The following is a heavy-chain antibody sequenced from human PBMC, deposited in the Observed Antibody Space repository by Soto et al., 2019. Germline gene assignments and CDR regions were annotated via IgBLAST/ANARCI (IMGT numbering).Heavy chain of an antibody. V-gene: IGHV3-72*01. J-gene: IGHJ6*02. CDR1: GFTFGKYG. CDR3: ARISTFEGMDV. D-gene: IGHD3-3*01. Sequence: GGSLRLSCVASGFTFGKYGMHWVRQAPGKGLEWLGRTRNKANSYTTEYAASVKGRFIISRDDSRNSLYLQMNSLKTEDTAVYYCARISTFEGMDVWGQGTTVTVSS. CDR2: TRNKANSYTT.